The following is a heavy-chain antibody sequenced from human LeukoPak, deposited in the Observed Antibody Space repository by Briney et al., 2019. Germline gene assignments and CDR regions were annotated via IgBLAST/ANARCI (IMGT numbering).Heavy chain of an antibody. Sequence: SSQTLSLTCTVSGGSISSGSYYWSWIRQPAGKGLEWIGRIYTSGSTNYNPSLKSRVTISVDTSKNQFSLKLSSVTAADTAVYYCASQSYSSGWYWFDPWGQGTLVTVSS. CDR1: GGSISSGSYY. CDR2: IYTSGST. CDR3: ASQSYSSGWYWFDP. J-gene: IGHJ5*02. D-gene: IGHD6-19*01. V-gene: IGHV4-61*02.